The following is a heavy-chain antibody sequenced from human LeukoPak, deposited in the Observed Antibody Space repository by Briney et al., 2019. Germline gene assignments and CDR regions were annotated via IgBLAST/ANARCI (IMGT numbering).Heavy chain of an antibody. D-gene: IGHD5-12*01. J-gene: IGHJ6*03. V-gene: IGHV3-23*01. CDR3: AKATVGYGYYYYYMDV. CDR2: ISGSGGST. CDR1: GFTFSNYA. Sequence: GGSLRLSCAPSGFTFSNYAMGWVRQAPGKGLEWVSAISGSGGSTYYADSVKGRFTISRDNSKNTLYLQMNSLRAEDTAVYYCAKATVGYGYYYYYMDVWGKGTTVTVSS.